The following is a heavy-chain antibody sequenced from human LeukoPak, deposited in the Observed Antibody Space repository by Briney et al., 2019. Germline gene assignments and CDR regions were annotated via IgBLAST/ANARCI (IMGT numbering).Heavy chain of an antibody. J-gene: IGHJ3*02. CDR2: ISGSGGST. V-gene: IGHV3-23*01. CDR1: GFTFSSYA. D-gene: IGHD2-2*01. Sequence: GGSLRLSCAASGFTFSSYAMSWVRQAPGKGLEWVSAISGSGGSTYYADYVKGRFTIPRDNSKNTLYLQMNSLRAEDTAVYYCAKDLCSSTSCYVATGAFDIWGQGTMVTVSS. CDR3: AKDLCSSTSCYVATGAFDI.